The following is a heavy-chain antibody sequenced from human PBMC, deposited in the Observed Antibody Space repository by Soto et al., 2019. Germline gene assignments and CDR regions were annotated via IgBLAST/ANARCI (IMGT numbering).Heavy chain of an antibody. CDR3: ARGPQY. Sequence: LSLTCAVSGGSIISSHWWTWVRQSPGKGLEWIGEIYHNGTTNYNPSLKSRLTISVDTSKNHFSLSLNQVTARDTATYFCARGPQYWGPGKLVT. CDR1: GGSIISSHW. CDR2: IYHNGTT. J-gene: IGHJ4*02. V-gene: IGHV4-4*01.